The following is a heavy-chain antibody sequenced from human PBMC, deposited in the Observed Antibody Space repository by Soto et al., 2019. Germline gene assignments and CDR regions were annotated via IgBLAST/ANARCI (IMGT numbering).Heavy chain of an antibody. V-gene: IGHV1-69*06. CDR1: GSRFSNYV. CDR3: VREGRGKKAGYNGLVSLGY. J-gene: IGHJ4*02. CDR2: IIPIFNST. Sequence: QVQLVQSGAEVKTPGSSLKVSCKVSGSRFSNYVISWVRQAPGHGLEWLGRIIPIFNSTEYAQNFQGRVTITADKSTSTASLELSSLRSDDTAVYYCVREGRGKKAGYNGLVSLGYWGQGTLVTVSS. D-gene: IGHD2-2*02.